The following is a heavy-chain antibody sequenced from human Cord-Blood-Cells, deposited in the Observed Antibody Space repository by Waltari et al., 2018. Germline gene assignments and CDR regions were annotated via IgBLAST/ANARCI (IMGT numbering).Heavy chain of an antibody. Sequence: QVQLQESGPGLVKPSETLSLTCPVPGGSLSSGGSYWSWILQPPGKGLEWIGYIYYSGSTNYNPSLKSRVTISVDTSKNQFSLKLSSVTAADTAVYYCARIVVVSYNWFDPWGQGTLVTVSS. J-gene: IGHJ5*02. CDR3: ARIVVVSYNWFDP. CDR2: IYYSGST. CDR1: GGSLSSGGSY. D-gene: IGHD2-15*01. V-gene: IGHV4-61*08.